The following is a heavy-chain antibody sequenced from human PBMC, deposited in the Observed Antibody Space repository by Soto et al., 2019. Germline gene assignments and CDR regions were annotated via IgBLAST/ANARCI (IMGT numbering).Heavy chain of an antibody. CDR3: ARLTYYDFWSDHDY. D-gene: IGHD3-3*01. CDR2: VYYSGST. V-gene: IGHV4-61*01. J-gene: IGHJ4*02. CDR1: GGSVSSGSYY. Sequence: SETLSLTCSVSGGSVSSGSYYWNWIRQPPGKALEWIGYVYYSGSTNYNLSLKSRVTISVDRSKNQFSLMLSSVTAADTAVYYCARLTYYDFWSDHDYWGQGTPVTVSS.